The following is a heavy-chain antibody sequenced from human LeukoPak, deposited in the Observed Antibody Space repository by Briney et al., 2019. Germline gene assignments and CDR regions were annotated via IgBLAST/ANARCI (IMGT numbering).Heavy chain of an antibody. CDR2: IYYSGST. CDR3: ASLFYGDYGPPSY. J-gene: IGHJ4*02. Sequence: SETLSLTCTVSGGSISSSSYYWGWIRQPPGKGLEWIGSIYYSGSTYYNPSLKSRFTISVDTTKNPFSLKLSSVTAADTAVYYCASLFYGDYGPPSYWGQGTLVTVSS. D-gene: IGHD4-17*01. CDR1: GGSISSSSYY. V-gene: IGHV4-39*01.